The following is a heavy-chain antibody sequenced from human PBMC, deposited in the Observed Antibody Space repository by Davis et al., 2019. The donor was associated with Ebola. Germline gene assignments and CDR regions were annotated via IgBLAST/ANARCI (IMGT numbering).Heavy chain of an antibody. CDR2: INPNTDDR. D-gene: IGHD2-2*01. Sequence: ASVKVSCKTSGYIFTGYYMHWVRQAPGQGLEWMGWINPNTDDRGYVQKFQDRVTMTRGTSINTVYMQLSGVTSDDTAVYFCARESGYCSSTSCSKQSFDYWGQGTLVTVSS. CDR1: GYIFTGYY. V-gene: IGHV1-2*02. J-gene: IGHJ4*02. CDR3: ARESGYCSSTSCSKQSFDY.